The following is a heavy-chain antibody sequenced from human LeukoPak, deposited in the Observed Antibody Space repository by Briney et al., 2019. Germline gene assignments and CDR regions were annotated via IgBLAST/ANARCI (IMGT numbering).Heavy chain of an antibody. CDR1: GLTFRSYW. Sequence: QTGGSLRLSCTFSGLTFRSYWMNWVRQAPGKGLEWVANINPGGNEIRSVDSVKGRSIISRDNAKNSLDLQMSSLRVEDTAVYYCMCWGTDNHWGQRILVTVSS. J-gene: IGHJ4*02. CDR2: INPGGNEI. D-gene: IGHD7-27*01. CDR3: MCWGTDNH. V-gene: IGHV3-7*01.